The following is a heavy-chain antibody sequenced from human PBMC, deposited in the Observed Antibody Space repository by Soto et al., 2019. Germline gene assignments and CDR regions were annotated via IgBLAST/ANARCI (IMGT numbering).Heavy chain of an antibody. J-gene: IGHJ5*02. CDR2: MTPIYRTA. V-gene: IGHV1-69*13. CDR3: TGNKWFGESPLFDP. Sequence: SVKVSCKTSGGTLDVYGLNWVRQAPGQGLEWVGGMTPIYRTANYARKFRGRVTVTAEPSTDTAYMELFSLTSDDTAVYYCTGNKWFGESPLFDPWGQGTLVTVSS. CDR1: GGTLDVYG. D-gene: IGHD3-10*01.